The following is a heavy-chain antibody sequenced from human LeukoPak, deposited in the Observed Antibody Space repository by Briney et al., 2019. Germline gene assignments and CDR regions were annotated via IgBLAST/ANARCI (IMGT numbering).Heavy chain of an antibody. J-gene: IGHJ6*03. CDR1: GFTFSNAW. Sequence: GGSLRLSCAASGFTFSNAWMSWVRQAPGKGVEWVGRIKSKTDGGTTDYAAPGKGRFTISREDSKNTLYLQMNSLRAEDTALYYCARYSGSYYGGYYYYMDVWGKGTTVTVSS. CDR3: ARYSGSYYGGYYYYMDV. CDR2: IKSKTDGGTT. D-gene: IGHD1-26*01. V-gene: IGHV3-15*05.